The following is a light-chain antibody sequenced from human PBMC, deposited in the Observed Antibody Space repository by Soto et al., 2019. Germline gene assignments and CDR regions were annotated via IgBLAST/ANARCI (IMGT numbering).Light chain of an antibody. CDR2: GAS. V-gene: IGKV3-20*01. Sequence: EMVCPPSXGTRSLSPVYRAPLSCIASQSVSNSYLARYQQKPAKATRLLIYGASRRATGIPDRFSGSGSGTDLTLTISRLEPEASAVYYCHQYDTWTFG. J-gene: IGKJ1*01. CDR3: HQYDTWT. CDR1: QSVSNSY.